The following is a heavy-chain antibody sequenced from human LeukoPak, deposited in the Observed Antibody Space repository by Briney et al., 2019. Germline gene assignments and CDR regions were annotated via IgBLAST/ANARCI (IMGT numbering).Heavy chain of an antibody. V-gene: IGHV1-2*02. CDR1: GYTFTGYY. Sequence: ASVKVSCKASGYTFTGYYMHWVRQAPGQGLEWMGWINPNSGGANYAQKFQGRVTMTRDTSISTAYMELSRLRSDDTAVYYCASALIHRQLGRPYYYYMDVWGKGTTVTVSS. J-gene: IGHJ6*03. CDR3: ASALIHRQLGRPYYYYMDV. CDR2: INPNSGGA. D-gene: IGHD6-6*01.